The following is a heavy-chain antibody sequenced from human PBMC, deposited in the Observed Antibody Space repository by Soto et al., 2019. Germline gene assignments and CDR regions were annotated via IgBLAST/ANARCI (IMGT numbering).Heavy chain of an antibody. V-gene: IGHV1-18*01. Sequence: GASVKVSCKASGYTFTSYGISWVRQAPGQGLEWMGWISAYNGNTNYAQKLQGRVTMTTDTSTSTAYMELRSLRSDDTAVYYCARDRAQYDFWSGYYFDYWGKGTLVTVSS. CDR1: GYTFTSYG. J-gene: IGHJ4*02. CDR3: ARDRAQYDFWSGYYFDY. D-gene: IGHD3-3*01. CDR2: ISAYNGNT.